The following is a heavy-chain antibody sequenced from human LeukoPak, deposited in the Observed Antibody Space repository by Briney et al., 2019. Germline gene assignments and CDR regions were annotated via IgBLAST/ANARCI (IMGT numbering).Heavy chain of an antibody. CDR1: GGTFSSYA. V-gene: IGHV1-69*04. D-gene: IGHD1-26*01. CDR3: ARDSGSESSLFDY. J-gene: IGHJ4*02. CDR2: IIPILGIA. Sequence: ASVKVSCKASGGTFSSYAISWVRQAPGQGLEWMGRIIPILGIANYAQKFQGRVTITADKSTSTAYMELSCLRSEDTAVYYCARDSGSESSLFDYWGQGTLVTVSS.